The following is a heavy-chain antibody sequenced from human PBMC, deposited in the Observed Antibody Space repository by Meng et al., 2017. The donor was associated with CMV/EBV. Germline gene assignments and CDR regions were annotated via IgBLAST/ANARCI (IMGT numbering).Heavy chain of an antibody. CDR2: INHSGST. D-gene: IGHD2-2*01. CDR3: ARGRPNIVVVPAARFDP. CDR1: GGSFSGSY. J-gene: IGHJ5*02. Sequence: SQTLSLTCAVYGGSFSGSYWSWIRQPPGKGLEWIGEINHSGSTNYNPSLKSRVTISVDTSKNQFSLKLSSVTAADTAVYYCARGRPNIVVVPAARFDPWGQGTLVTVSS. V-gene: IGHV4-34*01.